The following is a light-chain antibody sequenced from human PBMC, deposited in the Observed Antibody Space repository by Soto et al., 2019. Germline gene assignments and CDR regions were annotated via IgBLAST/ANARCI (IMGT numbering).Light chain of an antibody. CDR3: SSYTRSSTVV. J-gene: IGLJ2*01. CDR1: SSDVGGYNY. Sequence: QSVLTQPASVSGSPGQSITISCTGTSSDVGGYNYVSWYQQHPGKAPKLMIYDVSNRPSGVSNRFSGSKSGNTASLTISGLQAEDDADYYCSSYTRSSTVVFGGGTKLTVL. CDR2: DVS. V-gene: IGLV2-14*01.